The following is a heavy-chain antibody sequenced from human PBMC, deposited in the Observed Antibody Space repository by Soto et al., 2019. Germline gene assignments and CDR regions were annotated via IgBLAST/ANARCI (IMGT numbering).Heavy chain of an antibody. CDR2: ISGSGGST. J-gene: IGHJ6*02. CDR1: GFTFNSYA. Sequence: GSVRLTCAASGFTFNSYAMTCVRQAPGKGLECVSAISGSGGSTYYADSVKGRFTIPRDNSKNTLYLQMNSLRAEDTAVYYCAKDRGYGEYYYYGMDVWRQGTTVTVCS. CDR3: AKDRGYGEYYYYGMDV. V-gene: IGHV3-23*01. D-gene: IGHD1-1*01.